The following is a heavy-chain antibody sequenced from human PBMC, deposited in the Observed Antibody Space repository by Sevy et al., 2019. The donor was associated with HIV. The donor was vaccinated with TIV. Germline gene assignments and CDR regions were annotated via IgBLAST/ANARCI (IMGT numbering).Heavy chain of an antibody. D-gene: IGHD3-10*01. CDR1: GFTFSNYA. J-gene: IGHJ6*02. Sequence: GGSLRLSCEASGFTFSNYAMSWVRQAPGKGLEWVSAIRGGGGTTYYADSVKGRFTISRDNNKNTLYLQLNSLRAADTAVYYCAYDFPVRGVINNGQGYYYGMEVWGQGTTVTVSS. V-gene: IGHV3-23*01. CDR2: IRGGGGTT. CDR3: AYDFPVRGVINNGQGYYYGMEV.